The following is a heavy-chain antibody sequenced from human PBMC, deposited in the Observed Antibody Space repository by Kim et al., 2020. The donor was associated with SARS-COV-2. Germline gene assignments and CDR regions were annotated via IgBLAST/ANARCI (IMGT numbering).Heavy chain of an antibody. J-gene: IGHJ3*02. D-gene: IGHD7-27*01. V-gene: IGHV3-11*06. CDR3: ATLIGDWGSVFDM. Sequence: SAGSGEGRFTIARDDAKNSLYLQMNSLRVEDTAVYYCATLIGDWGSVFDMWGQGTMVTVSS.